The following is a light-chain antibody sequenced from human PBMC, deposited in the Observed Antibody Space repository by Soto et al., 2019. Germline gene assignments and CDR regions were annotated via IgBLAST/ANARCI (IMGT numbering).Light chain of an antibody. CDR2: AIS. CDR3: QQRSNWPIT. V-gene: IGKV3D-20*02. Sequence: EIVLTQSPGTLSLSPGERATLTCRASQSLNSNYLAWYQHKSGQAPRLLIYAISSRAPGIPDRFSGSGSGTDFTLTISSLEPEDFAVYYCQQRSNWPITFGQGTKVDIK. J-gene: IGKJ1*01. CDR1: QSLNSNY.